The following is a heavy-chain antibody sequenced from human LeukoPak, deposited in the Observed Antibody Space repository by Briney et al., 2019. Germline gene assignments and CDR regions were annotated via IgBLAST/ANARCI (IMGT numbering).Heavy chain of an antibody. CDR2: IYSGGST. Sequence: GGSLRLSCAASGFTFSSYAMHWVRQAPGKGLEWGSVIYSGGSTYYADSVKGRFTISRDNSKNTLYLQMNSLRAEDTAVYYCAKDGKDYDFWSGYSNWFDPWGQGTLVTVSS. J-gene: IGHJ5*02. CDR3: AKDGKDYDFWSGYSNWFDP. CDR1: GFTFSSYA. V-gene: IGHV3-NL1*01. D-gene: IGHD3-3*01.